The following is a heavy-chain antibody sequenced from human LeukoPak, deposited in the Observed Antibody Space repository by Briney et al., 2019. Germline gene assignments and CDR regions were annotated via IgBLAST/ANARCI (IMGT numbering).Heavy chain of an antibody. CDR3: AGEPMITFGGVIVSPHYYFDY. V-gene: IGHV4-34*01. CDR1: GGSFSGYY. D-gene: IGHD3-16*02. Sequence: SETLSLTCAVYGGSFSGYYWSWIRQPPGKGLEWIGEINHSGSTNYNPSLKSRVTISVDTSKNQFSLKLSSVTAADTAVYYCAGEPMITFGGVIVSPHYYFDYWGQGTLVTVSS. J-gene: IGHJ4*02. CDR2: INHSGST.